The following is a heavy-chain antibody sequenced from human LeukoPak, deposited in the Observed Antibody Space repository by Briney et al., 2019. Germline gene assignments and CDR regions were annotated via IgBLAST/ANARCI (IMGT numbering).Heavy chain of an antibody. CDR2: IYYSGST. CDR3: ARAPPHYYDSSGYYDR. Sequence: SETLSLTCTVSGGSISSYYWSWIRQPAGKRLEWIGYIYYSGSTNYNPSLKSRVTISVDTSKNQFSLKLSSVTAADTAVYYCARAPPHYYDSSGYYDRWGQGTLVTVSS. CDR1: GGSISSYY. V-gene: IGHV4-59*01. J-gene: IGHJ4*02. D-gene: IGHD3-22*01.